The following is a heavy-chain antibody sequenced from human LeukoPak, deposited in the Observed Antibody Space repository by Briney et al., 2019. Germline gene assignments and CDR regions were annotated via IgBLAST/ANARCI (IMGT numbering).Heavy chain of an antibody. D-gene: IGHD2-15*01. J-gene: IGHJ4*02. CDR1: GFTFRISA. V-gene: IGHV3-23*01. CDR2: ISNIGGYR. Sequence: PGGPLSLPCAASGFTFRISAMSWARHAPGQGLEWGSAISNIGGYRYYADSVQGRFTISRANPKSTLCLQMNSVRDEDTAVYYCAKQLGYCSDGSCYFPYWGQGTLVTVSS. CDR3: AKQLGYCSDGSCYFPY.